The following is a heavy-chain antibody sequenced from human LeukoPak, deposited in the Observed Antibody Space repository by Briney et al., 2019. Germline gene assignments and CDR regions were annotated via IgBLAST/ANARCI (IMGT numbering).Heavy chain of an antibody. V-gene: IGHV4-59*01. D-gene: IGHD2-2*01. CDR3: ARFQSSSSWDYYYGLDV. Sequence: PSETLSLTCTVSGGFISSYYWGWIRQPPGKGLEGIGYIYNSGSTNYNPSLKSRVTISVDTSKNQVSLKLSSVTAADTAVYYCARFQSSSSWDYYYGLDVWGQGTTVTVSS. CDR1: GGFISSYY. J-gene: IGHJ6*02. CDR2: IYNSGST.